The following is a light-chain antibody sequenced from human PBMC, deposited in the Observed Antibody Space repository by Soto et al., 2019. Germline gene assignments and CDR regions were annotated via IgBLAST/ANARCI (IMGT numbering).Light chain of an antibody. V-gene: IGLV4-69*02. J-gene: IGLJ1*01. CDR3: QTWGIGFPYI. CDR2: LNSDGTH. CDR1: SGHSTYA. Sequence: QAVVTQSPSASASLGASVKLTCTLSSGHSTYAIAWHQQQPEKGPRYLMQLNSDGTHIKGDGIPDRFSGSSSGAERYLTISSLQSEDEADYYCQTWGIGFPYIFGTGTKLTVL.